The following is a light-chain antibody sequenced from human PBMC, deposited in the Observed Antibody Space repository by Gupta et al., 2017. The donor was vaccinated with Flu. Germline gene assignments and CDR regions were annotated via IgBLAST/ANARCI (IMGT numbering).Light chain of an antibody. V-gene: IGKV3-11*01. CDR1: QTVTTY. CDR3: HRRDTWRIT. J-gene: IGKJ5*01. CDR2: DAS. Sequence: EVVLTQSPVTLSLSPGERATLSCRASQTVTTYLASYQQNRCQAPRLLIYDASSRATGTPARFSDSGSATDFTLTISRLVLEDFAVYYCHRRDTWRITFGQGTRLEIK.